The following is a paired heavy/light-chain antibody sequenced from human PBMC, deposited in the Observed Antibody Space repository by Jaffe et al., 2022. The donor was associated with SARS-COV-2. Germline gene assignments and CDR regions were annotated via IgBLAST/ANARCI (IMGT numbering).Light chain of an antibody. Sequence: DIQMTQSPSSLSASVGDRVTITCRASQSISSYLNWYQQKPGKAPKLLIYAASSLQSGVPSRFSGSGSGTDFTLTISSLQPEDFATYYCQQSYSTPVTFGQGTKVEIK. CDR2: AAS. CDR3: QQSYSTPVT. J-gene: IGKJ1*01. V-gene: IGKV1-39*01. CDR1: QSISSY.
Heavy chain of an antibody. V-gene: IGHV1-69*02. CDR2: IIPILGIA. J-gene: IGHJ6*02. CDR1: GGTFSSYT. Sequence: QVQLVQSGAEVKKPGSSVKVSCKASGGTFSSYTISWVRQAPGQGLEWMGRIIPILGIANYAQKFQGRVTITADKSTSTAYMELSSLRSEDTAVYYCARGGDCTNGVCYSYYYYGMDVWGQGTTVTVSS. D-gene: IGHD2-8*01. CDR3: ARGGDCTNGVCYSYYYYGMDV.